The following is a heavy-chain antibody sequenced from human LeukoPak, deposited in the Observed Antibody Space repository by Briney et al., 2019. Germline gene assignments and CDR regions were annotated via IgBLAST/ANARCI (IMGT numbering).Heavy chain of an antibody. CDR2: ISGGGGST. CDR1: GFTFSNYA. V-gene: IGHV3-23*01. D-gene: IGHD6-13*01. J-gene: IGHJ4*02. CDR3: AKACPGSSWTFDY. Sequence: PGGSLRLSCAASGFTFSNYAMSWVRQAPGKGLEWVSIISGGGGSTYYADSVKGRFTISRDNSKNTLYLQMNSLRAEDTAVYYCAKACPGSSWTFDYWGQGTLVTVSS.